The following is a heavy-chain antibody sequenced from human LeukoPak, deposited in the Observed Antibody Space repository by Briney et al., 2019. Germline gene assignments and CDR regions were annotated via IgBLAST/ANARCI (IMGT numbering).Heavy chain of an antibody. V-gene: IGHV3-23*01. Sequence: GGSLRLSCAASGFTFSSYAMSWVRRAPGKGLEWVSAISGSGGSTYYADSVKGRFTISRDNSKNTLYLQMNSLRAEDTAVYYCAKVYDSSGYYYVDWGQGTLVTVSS. D-gene: IGHD3-22*01. CDR1: GFTFSSYA. CDR3: AKVYDSSGYYYVD. J-gene: IGHJ4*02. CDR2: ISGSGGST.